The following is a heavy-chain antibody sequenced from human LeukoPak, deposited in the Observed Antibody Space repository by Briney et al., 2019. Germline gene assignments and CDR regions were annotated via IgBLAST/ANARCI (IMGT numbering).Heavy chain of an antibody. D-gene: IGHD2-21*02. CDR2: INPSGGNT. Sequence: ASVKVSCKTSGYTFTSYYMHWVRQAPAQGLEWMGIINPSGGNTSYAQKFQGRVTMTRDTSTSTVYMELSSLRSEDTAVYYCARYCGGDCYSSLDYWGQGTLVTVSS. V-gene: IGHV1-46*01. J-gene: IGHJ4*02. CDR1: GYTFTSYY. CDR3: ARYCGGDCYSSLDY.